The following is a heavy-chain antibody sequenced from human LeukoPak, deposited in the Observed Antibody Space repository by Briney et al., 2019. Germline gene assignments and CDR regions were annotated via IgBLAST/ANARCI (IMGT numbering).Heavy chain of an antibody. CDR2: IHYSGIT. CDR1: GVSIRSSY. V-gene: IGHV4-59*01. CDR3: AGDYGDYEGTSDI. Sequence: SETPSLTCSVSGVSIRSSYRSWIRQPPGKGLEWIGYIHYSGITNYNPSLKSRVSISVDTSKNQLSLKVSSVTAADTAVYYCAGDYGDYEGTSDIWGQGTLVTVSS. D-gene: IGHD4-17*01. J-gene: IGHJ3*02.